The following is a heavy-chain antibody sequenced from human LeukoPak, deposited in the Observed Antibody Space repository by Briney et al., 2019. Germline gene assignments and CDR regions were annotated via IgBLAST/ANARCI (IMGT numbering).Heavy chain of an antibody. Sequence: SVKVSCKASAGTFSNYPIIWVRQAPGRGLEWLGGIIPIYGTANYALMFQGRITLTAHESTATAYMELRSLTSDDTAMYFCATHTGGYNYWWFDIWGQGTLVSVSS. J-gene: IGHJ5*02. CDR2: IIPIYGTA. D-gene: IGHD5-24*01. V-gene: IGHV1-69*01. CDR1: AGTFSNYP. CDR3: ATHTGGYNYWWFDI.